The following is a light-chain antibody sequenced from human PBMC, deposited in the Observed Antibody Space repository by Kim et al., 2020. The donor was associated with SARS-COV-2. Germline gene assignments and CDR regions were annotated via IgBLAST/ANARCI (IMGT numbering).Light chain of an antibody. J-gene: IGKJ4*01. Sequence: AIRMTQSPSSFSASTGDRVTITCRASQGISSYLAWYQQKPGKAPKLLIYAASTLQSGVPSRFSGSGSGTDFTLTISCLQSEDFATYYCQHYYSYSLTFGGGTKVDIK. CDR1: QGISSY. V-gene: IGKV1-8*01. CDR3: QHYYSYSLT. CDR2: AAS.